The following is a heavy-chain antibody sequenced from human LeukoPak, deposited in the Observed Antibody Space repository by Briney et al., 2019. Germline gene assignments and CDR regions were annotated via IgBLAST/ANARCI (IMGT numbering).Heavy chain of an antibody. Sequence: ASVKVSCKASGYTFTGYYMHWVRQAPGQGLEWMGRINPNSGGTNYAQKFQGRVTMTRDTSISTAYIELSRLRSDDTAVYYCARTRASLRSYYYYMDVWGKGTTVTVSS. CDR1: GYTFTGYY. CDR3: ARTRASLRSYYYYMDV. V-gene: IGHV1-2*06. CDR2: INPNSGGT. J-gene: IGHJ6*03. D-gene: IGHD2-15*01.